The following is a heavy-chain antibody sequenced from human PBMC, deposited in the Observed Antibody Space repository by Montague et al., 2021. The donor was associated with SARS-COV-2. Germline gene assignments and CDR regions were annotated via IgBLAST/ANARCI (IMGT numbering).Heavy chain of an antibody. D-gene: IGHD1-26*01. J-gene: IGHJ6*01. CDR3: AREGEWELQGPRHSSFYFAMDV. Sequence: CAISGDSVASNSAAWIWIRQSPSGGLEWLARTYYRSKWYNEYAVSVKSRINIIPDTSKNHLSLQVNSVTPEDTAVYYCAREGEWELQGPRHSSFYFAMDVWGRGTSVTVSS. CDR2: TYYRSKWYN. CDR1: GDSVASNSAA. V-gene: IGHV6-1*01.